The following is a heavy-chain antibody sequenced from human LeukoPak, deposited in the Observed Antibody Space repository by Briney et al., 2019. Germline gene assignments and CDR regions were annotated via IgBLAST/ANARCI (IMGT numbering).Heavy chain of an antibody. V-gene: IGHV1-69*13. D-gene: IGHD2-2*01. CDR2: IIPIFGTA. J-gene: IGHJ6*02. CDR3: ARESGGGSTSCYDRCYYGMDV. Sequence: SVKVSCKASGYTFTSYGISWVRQAPGQGLEWMGGIIPIFGTANYAQKFQGRVTITADESTSTAYMELSSLRSEDTAVYYCARESGGGSTSCYDRCYYGMDVWGQGTTVTVSS. CDR1: GYTFTSYG.